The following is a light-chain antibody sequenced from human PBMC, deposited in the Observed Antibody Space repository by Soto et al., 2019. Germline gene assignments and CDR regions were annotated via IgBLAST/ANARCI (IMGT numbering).Light chain of an antibody. V-gene: IGLV2-8*01. J-gene: IGLJ2*01. CDR1: SSDVGGYNY. Sequence: QSALTQPPSASGSPGQSVTISCTGTSSDVGGYNYVSWYQQHPGKAPKLMIYEVSKRPSGVPDRFSGSKSGNTASLTVSGLQAEDAADYYCNSYAGSKNLVFGGGTKLTVL. CDR2: EVS. CDR3: NSYAGSKNLV.